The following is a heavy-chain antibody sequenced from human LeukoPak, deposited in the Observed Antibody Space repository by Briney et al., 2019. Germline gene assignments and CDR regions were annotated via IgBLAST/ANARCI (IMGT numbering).Heavy chain of an antibody. J-gene: IGHJ3*02. V-gene: IGHV4-4*07. CDR1: GGSISSYY. CDR3: ARDRSYLDAFDI. CDR2: IYTSGST. D-gene: IGHD1-26*01. Sequence: SETLSLTCTVSGGSISSYYWSWLRQPAGKGLEWIGRIYTSGSTNYNPSLKSRVTMSVDTSKNQFSLKLSSVTAADTAVYYCARDRSYLDAFDIWGQGTMVTVSS.